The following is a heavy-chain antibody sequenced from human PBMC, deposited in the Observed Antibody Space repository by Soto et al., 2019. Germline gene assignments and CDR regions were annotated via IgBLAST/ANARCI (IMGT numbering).Heavy chain of an antibody. D-gene: IGHD2-2*01. Sequence: QVQLVQSGAEVKKPGPSVKVSCKASGGTFSSYTISWVRQAPGQGLEWMGRIIPILGIANYAQKFQGRVTITADKSTSTAYMELSSLRSEDTAVYDCAFCSRRGIHFVWEFDYWGQGTLVTVSS. CDR3: AFCSRRGIHFVWEFDY. CDR1: GGTFSSYT. CDR2: IIPILGIA. J-gene: IGHJ4*02. V-gene: IGHV1-69*02.